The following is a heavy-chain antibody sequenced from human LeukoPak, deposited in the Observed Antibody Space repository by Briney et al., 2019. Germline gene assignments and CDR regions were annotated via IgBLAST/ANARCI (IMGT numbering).Heavy chain of an antibody. Sequence: ASVKVSCKASGYTFTSYDIDWVRQATGQGLEWMGWMNPNSGNTGYAQKFQGRVTITRNTSISTAYMELSSLRSEDTAVYYCTRAPGVATYTWFDPWGQGTLVTVSS. CDR1: GYTFTSYD. J-gene: IGHJ5*02. CDR3: TRAPGVATYTWFDP. CDR2: MNPNSGNT. D-gene: IGHD5-12*01. V-gene: IGHV1-8*03.